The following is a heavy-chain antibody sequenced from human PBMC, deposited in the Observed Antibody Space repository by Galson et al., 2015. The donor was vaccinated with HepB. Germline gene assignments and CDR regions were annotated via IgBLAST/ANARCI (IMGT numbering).Heavy chain of an antibody. Sequence: SVKVSCKASGYTFTSYYMHWVRQAPGQGLEWMGIINPSGGSTSYAQKFQGRVTMTRDTSTSAVYMELSSLRSEDTAVYYCARDRNTAMPEDYWGQGTLVTVSS. J-gene: IGHJ4*02. CDR1: GYTFTSYY. V-gene: IGHV1-46*01. CDR3: ARDRNTAMPEDY. CDR2: INPSGGST. D-gene: IGHD5-18*01.